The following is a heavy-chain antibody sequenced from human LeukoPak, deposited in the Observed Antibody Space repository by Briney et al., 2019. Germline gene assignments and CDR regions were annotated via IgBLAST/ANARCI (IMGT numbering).Heavy chain of an antibody. D-gene: IGHD3-3*01. J-gene: IGHJ4*02. Sequence: SETLSLTCSVSGFSIISSDYYWGWIRQPPGKGLEWIGSIYQSGSGSSYYNPSLKSRVTISGDTSKNQFFLRLSSVTAADTAVYYCASTLRFLPYRRFDYWGQGTLVTVPS. V-gene: IGHV4-39*01. CDR1: GFSIISSDYY. CDR3: ASTLRFLPYRRFDY. CDR2: IYQSGSGSS.